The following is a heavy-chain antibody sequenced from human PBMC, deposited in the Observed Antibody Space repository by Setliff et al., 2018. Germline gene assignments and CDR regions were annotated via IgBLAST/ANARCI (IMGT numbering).Heavy chain of an antibody. D-gene: IGHD2-21*01. V-gene: IGHV4-61*09. CDR1: GGSISSGSYY. CDR2: IYTSGST. Sequence: SETLSLTCTVSGGSISSGSYYWSWIRQPAGKGLEWIGHIYTSGSTNYNPSLKSRVTISVDTSKNQFSLKLSSVTAADTAVYYCAREGVGIVRRGYFDLWGRGTLVTV. CDR3: AREGVGIVRRGYFDL. J-gene: IGHJ2*01.